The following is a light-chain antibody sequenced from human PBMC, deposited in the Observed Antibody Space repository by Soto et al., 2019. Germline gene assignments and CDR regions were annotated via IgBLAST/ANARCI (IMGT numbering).Light chain of an antibody. CDR2: GAS. CDR3: QQYNNWPFWT. Sequence: IFLTQSPGTLSLSPGERATLSCGAGQSVSSNLAWYQQKPGQAPRLLIYGASTRATGIPASFSGSGSGTEFTLTISSLQSEDFAVYYCQQYNNWPFWTFGQGTKVDIK. J-gene: IGKJ1*01. CDR1: QSVSSN. V-gene: IGKV3-15*01.